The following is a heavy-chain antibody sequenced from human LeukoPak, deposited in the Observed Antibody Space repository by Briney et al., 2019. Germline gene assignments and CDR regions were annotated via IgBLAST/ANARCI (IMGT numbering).Heavy chain of an antibody. CDR3: TRGGEEPFDY. CDR2: INVEGTTK. J-gene: IGHJ4*02. D-gene: IGHD3-10*01. Sequence: PGGSLRLSCAGSGFTFTRFWMHWVRQAPGKGPVWVARINVEGTTKTYADSVEGRFTISRDENTLYLQMNHLRVDDTAVYYCTRGGEEPFDYWGQGTLVTVSP. V-gene: IGHV3-74*01. CDR1: GFTFTRFW.